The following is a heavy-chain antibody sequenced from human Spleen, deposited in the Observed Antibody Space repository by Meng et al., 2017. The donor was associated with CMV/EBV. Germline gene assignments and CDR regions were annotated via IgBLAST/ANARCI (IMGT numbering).Heavy chain of an antibody. D-gene: IGHD2-2*02. CDR1: TSGVG. V-gene: IGHV2-5*01. CDR2: IYWNDDK. CDR3: AHSYCSSTSYYKEGNWFDP. Sequence: TSGVGVGWIRQPPGKALEWLALIYWNDDKRYSPSLKSRLTITKDTSKNQVVLTMTNMDPVNTATYYCAHSYCSSTSYYKEGNWFDPWGQGTLVTVSS. J-gene: IGHJ5*02.